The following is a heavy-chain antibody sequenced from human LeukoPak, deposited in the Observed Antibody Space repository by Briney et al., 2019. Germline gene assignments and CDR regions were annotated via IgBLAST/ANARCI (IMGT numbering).Heavy chain of an antibody. D-gene: IGHD5-12*01. Sequence: SETLSLTCTVSGGSISSGGYYWSWIRQHPEKGLEWIGYIYYSGSTYYNPSLKSRVTISVDTSKNQFSLKLSSVTAADTAVYYCATLRPATGFDPWGQGTLVTVSS. CDR1: GGSISSGGYY. J-gene: IGHJ5*02. V-gene: IGHV4-31*03. CDR2: IYYSGST. CDR3: ATLRPATGFDP.